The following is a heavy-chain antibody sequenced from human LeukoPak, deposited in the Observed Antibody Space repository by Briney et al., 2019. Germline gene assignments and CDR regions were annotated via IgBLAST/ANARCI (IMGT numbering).Heavy chain of an antibody. Sequence: PGGSLRLSCAASGFTFSSYSMNWVRQAPGKGLEWVSYISSRSSTMYYADSVKGRFTISRDNATNSLYLQMNSLRAEDTAVYYCVRDRGIYFDYWGQGTLVTVSS. CDR2: ISSRSSTM. CDR3: VRDRGIYFDY. CDR1: GFTFSSYS. D-gene: IGHD1-26*01. J-gene: IGHJ4*02. V-gene: IGHV3-48*01.